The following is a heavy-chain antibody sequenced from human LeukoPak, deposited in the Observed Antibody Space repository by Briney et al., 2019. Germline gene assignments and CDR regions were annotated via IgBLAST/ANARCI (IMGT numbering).Heavy chain of an antibody. Sequence: AASVKVSCKASGYTFTSYGISWVRQAPGQGLEWMGWISAYNGNTNYAQKLQGRVTMTTDTSTSTAYMELRSLRSDDTGVYYCARHYDYVWGSYNSYYMDVWGKGTTVTISS. V-gene: IGHV1-18*01. D-gene: IGHD3-16*01. CDR2: ISAYNGNT. J-gene: IGHJ6*03. CDR1: GYTFTSYG. CDR3: ARHYDYVWGSYNSYYMDV.